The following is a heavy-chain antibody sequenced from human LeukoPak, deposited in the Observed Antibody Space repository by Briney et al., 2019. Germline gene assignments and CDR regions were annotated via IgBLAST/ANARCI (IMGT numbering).Heavy chain of an antibody. CDR3: ARELLWFGEPHYGMDV. CDR2: IYSGGGT. D-gene: IGHD3-10*01. CDR1: GFTVSSNY. Sequence: PGGSLRLSCAASGFTVSSNYMSWVRQAPGKGLEWVSVIYSGGGTYYADSAKGRFTISRHNSKNTLYLQMNSLRAEDTAVYYCARELLWFGEPHYGMDVWGQGTTVTVSS. J-gene: IGHJ6*02. V-gene: IGHV3-53*04.